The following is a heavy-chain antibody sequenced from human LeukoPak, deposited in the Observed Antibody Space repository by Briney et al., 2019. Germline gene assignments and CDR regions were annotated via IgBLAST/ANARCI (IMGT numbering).Heavy chain of an antibody. D-gene: IGHD2-2*01. CDR3: AFAETSYSAFDI. Sequence: PGGSLRLSCAASGFTFSSYSMNWVRQAPGKGLEWVSSISSSSSYIYYADSVKGRFTISRDNAKNSLYLQMNSLRAEDTAVYYCAFAETSYSAFDIWGQGTMVTVSS. CDR2: ISSSSSYI. CDR1: GFTFSSYS. V-gene: IGHV3-21*04. J-gene: IGHJ3*02.